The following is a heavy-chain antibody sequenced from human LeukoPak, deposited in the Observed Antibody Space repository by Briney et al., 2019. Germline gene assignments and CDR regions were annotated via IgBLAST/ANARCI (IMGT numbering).Heavy chain of an antibody. CDR2: IYYSGGT. CDR1: GASITTSY. J-gene: IGHJ4*02. Sequence: SETLSLTCTVSGASITTSYWSWIRQPPGKGLEWIGYIYYSGGTNYNPSLKSRVTISVDTSKNQFSLKLSSVTAADTAVYFCARGPVTTGYFAYWGQGTLVTVS. CDR3: ARGPVTTGYFAY. D-gene: IGHD4-17*01. V-gene: IGHV4-59*01.